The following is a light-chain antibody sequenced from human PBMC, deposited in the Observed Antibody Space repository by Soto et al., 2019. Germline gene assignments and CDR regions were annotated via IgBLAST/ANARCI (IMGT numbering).Light chain of an antibody. J-gene: IGLJ2*01. Sequence: QSVLTQPPSVSAAPGQKVTIYCSGSSSNIGNNYVSWYQQLPGTAPKLLIYDNNKRPSGIPDRFSGSKSGTSATLGITGLQTGDEADDYCGTWDSSLSAGRFGGGTKVTVL. CDR2: DNN. CDR3: GTWDSSLSAGR. CDR1: SSNIGNNY. V-gene: IGLV1-51*01.